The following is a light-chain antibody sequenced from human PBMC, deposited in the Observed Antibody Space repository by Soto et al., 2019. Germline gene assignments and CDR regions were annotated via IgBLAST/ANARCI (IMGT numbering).Light chain of an antibody. CDR2: EGS. CDR3: CSYAGSSTFVV. J-gene: IGLJ2*01. CDR1: SSDVGSYNF. Sequence: QSALTQPASVSGSPGQSITISCTGTSSDVGSYNFVSWYQQHPGKAPKLMINEGSKRPSGISDRFSGSKSGNTASLTISGLQAEDEADYYCCSYAGSSTFVVFGGGTKVTVL. V-gene: IGLV2-23*03.